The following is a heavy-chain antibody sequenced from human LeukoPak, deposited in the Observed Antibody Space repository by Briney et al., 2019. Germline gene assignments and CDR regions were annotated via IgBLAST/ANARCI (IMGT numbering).Heavy chain of an antibody. D-gene: IGHD2-21*02. V-gene: IGHV1-69*13. CDR1: GGTFSSYA. Sequence: GASVKVSCKASGGTFSSYAISWVRQAPGQGLEWMGGIIPIFGTANYAQKFQGRVTITADESTSTAYMELSGLRSEDTAVYYCARDLWFGSYCGGDCYSSAFGIWGQGTMVTVSS. CDR2: IIPIFGTA. J-gene: IGHJ3*02. CDR3: ARDLWFGSYCGGDCYSSAFGI.